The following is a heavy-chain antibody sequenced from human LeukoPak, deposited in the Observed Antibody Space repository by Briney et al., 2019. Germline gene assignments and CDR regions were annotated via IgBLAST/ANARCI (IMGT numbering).Heavy chain of an antibody. CDR1: GFTFSDYY. J-gene: IGHJ4*02. D-gene: IGHD3-9*01. V-gene: IGHV3-11*04. Sequence: PGGSLRLSCAASGFTFSDYYMSWIRQAPGKGLEWVSYISSSGSTIYYADSVKGRFTISRDNAKNSLYLQMNSLRAEDTAVYYCARDHNYDILAGYPDYWGQGTLVTVSS. CDR3: ARDHNYDILAGYPDY. CDR2: ISSSGSTI.